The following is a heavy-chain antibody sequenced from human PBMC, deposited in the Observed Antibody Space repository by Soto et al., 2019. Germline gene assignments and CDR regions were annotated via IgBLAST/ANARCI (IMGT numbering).Heavy chain of an antibody. V-gene: IGHV4-4*07. D-gene: IGHD3-3*01. J-gene: IGHJ5*02. CDR2: IYTSGST. CDR3: ARGRFLEWSGGWFDP. CDR1: GGSISSYY. Sequence: TVSGGSISSYYWSWIRQPAGKGLEWIGRIYTSGSTNYNPSLKSRVTISVDTSKNQFSLKLSSVTAADTAVYYCARGRFLEWSGGWFDPWGQGTLVTVSS.